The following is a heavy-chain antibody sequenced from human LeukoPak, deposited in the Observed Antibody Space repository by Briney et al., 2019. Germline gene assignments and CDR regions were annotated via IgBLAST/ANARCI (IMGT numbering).Heavy chain of an antibody. D-gene: IGHD6-6*01. CDR3: ARVADNSSSGQNFFDF. Sequence: SETLSLTCAVSGYSIDSGYYWGWIRQSPGKGLEWVGSIYRFGNTYYNPSLKSRVTISVDTSKNRFSLRLTSVTAADTALYYCARVADNSSSGQNFFDFWGHGTLVIVSS. CDR2: IYRFGNT. V-gene: IGHV4-38-2*01. CDR1: GYSIDSGYY. J-gene: IGHJ4*01.